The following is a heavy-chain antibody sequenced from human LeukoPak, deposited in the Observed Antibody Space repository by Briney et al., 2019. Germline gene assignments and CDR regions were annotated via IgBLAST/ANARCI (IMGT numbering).Heavy chain of an antibody. Sequence: GGSLRLSCAASGFIFNSYAMYWVRQAPGKGLEYVSAISTNGDGTYYANSVKGRFTISRDNSKNTLYLQMNSLRAEDTAVYYCAKVRSTSLQQAVRVSGPAGYWGQGTLVTVSS. CDR1: GFIFNSYA. D-gene: IGHD2-2*01. J-gene: IGHJ4*02. CDR2: ISTNGDGT. V-gene: IGHV3-64*01. CDR3: AKVRSTSLQQAVRVSGPAGY.